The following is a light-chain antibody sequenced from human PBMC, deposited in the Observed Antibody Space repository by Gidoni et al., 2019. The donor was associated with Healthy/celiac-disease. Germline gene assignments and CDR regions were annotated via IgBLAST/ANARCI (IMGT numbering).Light chain of an antibody. J-gene: IGKJ1*01. CDR1: QGISSY. V-gene: IGKV1-8*01. CDR2: AAS. Sequence: AIRMTQSPSSFSASTGDRVTITCRASQGISSYLAWYQQKPGKAPKLLIYAASTLQSGVPSRFSCSGSGTDFTLTISCLQSEDFATYYCQQYYSYPRTFXXXTKVEIK. CDR3: QQYYSYPRT.